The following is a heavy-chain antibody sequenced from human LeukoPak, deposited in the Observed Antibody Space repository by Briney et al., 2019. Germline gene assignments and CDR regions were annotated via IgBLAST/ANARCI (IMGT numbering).Heavy chain of an antibody. V-gene: IGHV3-48*03. CDR2: IGVGGNNI. D-gene: IGHD2-21*01. Sequence: GGSLRLSCAASGFTFSSYELNWVRQAPGKGLEWVSYIGVGGNNIYYAESVRGRFTTSRDNAKNSLYLQLNSLRAEDTAVYYCARETAHCGGDCFDYWGQGTLVTVSS. J-gene: IGHJ4*02. CDR3: ARETAHCGGDCFDY. CDR1: GFTFSSYE.